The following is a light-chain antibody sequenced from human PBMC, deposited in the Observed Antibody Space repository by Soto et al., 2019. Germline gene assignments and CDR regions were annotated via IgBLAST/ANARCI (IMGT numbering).Light chain of an antibody. V-gene: IGKV3D-15*01. Sequence: EVIMTQSPATLSESPRERATLSCRASQSVSSNLGWYQQKPGQAPRLLIYAASSRATGIPDRISGSGSGTDFTLTISSLQSEDFVVYYCQQYNTWPITFGQGTRLEIK. CDR1: QSVSSN. CDR3: QQYNTWPIT. J-gene: IGKJ5*01. CDR2: AAS.